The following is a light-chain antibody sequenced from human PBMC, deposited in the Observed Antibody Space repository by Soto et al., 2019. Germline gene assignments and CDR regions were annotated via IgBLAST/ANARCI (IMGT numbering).Light chain of an antibody. CDR3: SSFAGNNNL. J-gene: IGLJ2*01. Sequence: QSVLTQPPSASGSPGQSVTISCTGTSSDVGGYDLVSWYQQHPGKAPKLILYEVAKRPSGVPARFSGSKSGNTASLTVPGLQADDESDYYCSSFAGNNNLFGGGTKVTVL. CDR1: SSDVGGYDL. V-gene: IGLV2-8*01. CDR2: EVA.